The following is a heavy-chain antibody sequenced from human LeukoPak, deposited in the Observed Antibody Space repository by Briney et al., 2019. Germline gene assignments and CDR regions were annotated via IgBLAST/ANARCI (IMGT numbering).Heavy chain of an antibody. V-gene: IGHV1-46*01. CDR3: ARAPIGGGSGWPPYYYYYMDV. J-gene: IGHJ6*03. D-gene: IGHD6-19*01. CDR2: IIPSDGYT. Sequence: ASVKVSCKASGYTFTSYYMHWVRQAPGQGLEGRGMIIPSDGYTSYAKEFQGRVTMTRDMSTSTVYMELSSLRSEDTAVYYCARAPIGGGSGWPPYYYYYMDVWGKGTTVTVSS. CDR1: GYTFTSYY.